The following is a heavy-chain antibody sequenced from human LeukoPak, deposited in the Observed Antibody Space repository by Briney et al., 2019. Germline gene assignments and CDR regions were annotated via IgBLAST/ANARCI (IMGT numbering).Heavy chain of an antibody. Sequence: PSETLSLTCTVSGGSISSGSYYWSWIRQPAGKGLEWIGHIYTSGSTNYNPSLKSRVTISVDTSKNQFSLQLNSVTPEDTAVYYCARGGQWLVLSSFDYWGQGTLVTVSS. J-gene: IGHJ4*02. D-gene: IGHD6-19*01. CDR1: GGSISSGSYY. V-gene: IGHV4-61*09. CDR2: IYTSGST. CDR3: ARGGQWLVLSSFDY.